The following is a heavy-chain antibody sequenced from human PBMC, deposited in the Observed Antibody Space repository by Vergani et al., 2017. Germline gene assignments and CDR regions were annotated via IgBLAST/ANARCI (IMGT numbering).Heavy chain of an antibody. D-gene: IGHD6-19*01. J-gene: IGHJ4*01. V-gene: IGHV3-73*01. CDR2: IRSKANSYAT. CDR1: GFTFSGSA. Sequence: EVQLVESGGGLVQPGGSLKLSCAASGFTFSGSAMHWVRQAPGKGLEWVGRIRSKANSYATTYAASVKGRFTMSRDDSKNTAYLQMNSLKTEDTAVYYCTRPQGAVAGTWLDYWGQGTLVTVSS. CDR3: TRPQGAVAGTWLDY.